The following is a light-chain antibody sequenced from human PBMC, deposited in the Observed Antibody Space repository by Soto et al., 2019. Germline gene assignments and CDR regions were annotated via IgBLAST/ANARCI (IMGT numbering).Light chain of an antibody. V-gene: IGKV3-20*01. Sequence: EIVLTQSPGTLSLSPGERATLSCRASQSITSSYLAWYQQKPGQAPRLLIYGASRRATDIPDRFSGSGSGTDFTLTISSLEPEDFAVYYCQLYDSPSYTFGQGTKVDIK. CDR1: QSITSSY. J-gene: IGKJ2*01. CDR2: GAS. CDR3: QLYDSPSYT.